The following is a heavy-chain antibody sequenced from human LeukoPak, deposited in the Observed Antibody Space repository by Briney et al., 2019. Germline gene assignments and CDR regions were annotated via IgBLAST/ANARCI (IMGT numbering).Heavy chain of an antibody. CDR2: MSPNSGDT. D-gene: IGHD7-27*01. Sequence: ASVKVSCKASGYTFTSYDFNWVRQATGQRAEWMGWMSPNSGDTGYAQKFQDRVTMTRNTSISTAYMELSSLRSDDTAVYYCARGPPNWGYDYWGPGTLVTVSS. CDR3: ARGPPNWGYDY. J-gene: IGHJ4*02. V-gene: IGHV1-8*01. CDR1: GYTFTSYD.